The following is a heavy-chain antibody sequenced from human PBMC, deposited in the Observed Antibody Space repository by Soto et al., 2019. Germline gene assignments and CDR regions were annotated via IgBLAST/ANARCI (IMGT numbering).Heavy chain of an antibody. V-gene: IGHV4-31*03. Sequence: SETLSLTCTVSGGSISSGGYYWSWIRQHPGKGLEWIGYIYYSGSTYYNPSLKSRVTISVDTSKNQFSLKLSSVTAADTAVYYCARATLFPLLRFDYWGQGTLVTVSS. CDR3: ARATLFPLLRFDY. CDR2: IYYSGST. J-gene: IGHJ4*02. CDR1: GGSISSGGYY. D-gene: IGHD2-15*01.